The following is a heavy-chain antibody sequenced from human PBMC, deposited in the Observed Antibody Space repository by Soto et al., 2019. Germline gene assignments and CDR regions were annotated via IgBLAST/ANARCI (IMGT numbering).Heavy chain of an antibody. Sequence: SETLSLTCTVSGGSVSSGSYYWSWIRQPPGKGLEWIGYIYYSGSTYYNPSLKSRVTISVDTSKNQFSLKLSSVTAADTAVYYCAREDIVAGRYFDYWGQGTLVTVSS. CDR3: AREDIVAGRYFDY. CDR1: GGSVSSGSYY. D-gene: IGHD5-12*01. CDR2: IYYSGST. J-gene: IGHJ4*02. V-gene: IGHV4-61*01.